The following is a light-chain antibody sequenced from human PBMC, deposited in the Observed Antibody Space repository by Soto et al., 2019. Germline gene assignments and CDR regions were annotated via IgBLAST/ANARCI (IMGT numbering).Light chain of an antibody. CDR2: QAS. V-gene: IGKV1-5*03. J-gene: IGKJ1*01. CDR3: QQYNSNYRLWT. Sequence: DIPMTQSPSTLSASMGDTVTITCRASQSISSWLAWYQHKPGKAPKLLIYQASILHSGVPSRFSGSGSGTDFTLTITGLQPDDFATYYCQQYNSNYRLWTVGQGTKVEIK. CDR1: QSISSW.